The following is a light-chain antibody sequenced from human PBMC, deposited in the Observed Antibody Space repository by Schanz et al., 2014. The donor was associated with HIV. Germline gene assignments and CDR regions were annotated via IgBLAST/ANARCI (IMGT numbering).Light chain of an antibody. J-gene: IGLJ1*01. V-gene: IGLV2-8*01. CDR2: DVS. CDR1: SSDVGAYNY. CDR3: SSYTRGSTYV. Sequence: QSVLTQPPSASGSPGQSVTISCSGTSSDVGAYNYVSWYQQHPGKAPKLMIYDVSNRPSGVPDRFSGSKSGNTASLTVSGLQAEDEADYYCSSYTRGSTYVFGSGTKLTVL.